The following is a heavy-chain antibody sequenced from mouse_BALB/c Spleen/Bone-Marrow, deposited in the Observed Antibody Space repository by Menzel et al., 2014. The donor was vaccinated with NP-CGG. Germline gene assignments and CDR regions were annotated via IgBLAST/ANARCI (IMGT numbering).Heavy chain of an antibody. J-gene: IGHJ2*01. Sequence: QVQLQQSGAELVRPGTSVKVSCKASGYAFTNYLIEWVKQRPVQGLEWIGVINPGSGGANYNAKFKGEATLTADKSSSTAYMQLSSLTSDDSAVYFCAGERTARAVDYWGQGTTLTVSS. D-gene: IGHD3-2*01. CDR2: INPGSGGA. CDR3: AGERTARAVDY. CDR1: GYAFTNYL. V-gene: IGHV1-54*01.